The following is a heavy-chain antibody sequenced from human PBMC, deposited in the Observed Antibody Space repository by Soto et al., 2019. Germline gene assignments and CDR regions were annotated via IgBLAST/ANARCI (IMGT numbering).Heavy chain of an antibody. Sequence: GGSLRLSCAASGFTFSNYGMHWVRQAPGKGLEWVAVISYDGRSEYYADSVKGRFTISRDNSKSTVYLQMTTLRAEDTAVYYCTSPPEDYYSHGWYHIDYWGQGTLVTVSS. CDR2: ISYDGRSE. D-gene: IGHD6-19*01. J-gene: IGHJ4*02. V-gene: IGHV3-30*03. CDR3: TSPPEDYYSHGWYHIDY. CDR1: GFTFSNYG.